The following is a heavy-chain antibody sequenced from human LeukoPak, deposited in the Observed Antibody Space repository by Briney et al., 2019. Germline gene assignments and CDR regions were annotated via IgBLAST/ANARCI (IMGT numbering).Heavy chain of an antibody. CDR3: ARVLRYCSGGNCYSGGLGYMDV. D-gene: IGHD2-15*01. J-gene: IGHJ6*03. CDR2: ISSGGSYI. CDR1: GFTFSSYS. V-gene: IGHV3-21*04. Sequence: GGSLRLSCAASGFTFSSYSMNWVRQAPGKGLEWVSSISSGGSYIYYADSVKGRFTISRDNAKNSLFLQMNSLRAEDTAVYYCARVLRYCSGGNCYSGGLGYMDVWGKGTTVTISS.